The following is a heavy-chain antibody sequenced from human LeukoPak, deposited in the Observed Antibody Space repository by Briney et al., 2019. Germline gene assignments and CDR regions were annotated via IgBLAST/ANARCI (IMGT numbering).Heavy chain of an antibody. CDR2: IKQDGREK. D-gene: IGHD3-3*01. CDR3: TLYSYYDFWSGSYDY. V-gene: IGHV3-7*01. Sequence: PGGSLRLSCGASGFIFSSYWMSWVRQAPGKGLEWVGNIKQDGREKYYVGSVKGRFTISRDNAKNSLYLQMNSLRAEDTAVYYCTLYSYYDFWSGSYDYWGQGTLVTVSS. CDR1: GFIFSSYW. J-gene: IGHJ4*02.